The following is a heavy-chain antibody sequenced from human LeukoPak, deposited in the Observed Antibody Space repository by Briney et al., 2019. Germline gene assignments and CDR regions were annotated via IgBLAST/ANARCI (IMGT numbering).Heavy chain of an antibody. CDR2: IFYSGST. D-gene: IGHD4-17*01. J-gene: IGHJ4*02. CDR1: GGSVSSSSYY. Sequence: SETLSLTCTVSGGSVSSSSYYWGWIRQPPGKGLEWIGSIFYSGSTYYNPSLQSRVTISIDTSKNQFSLRLSSVTAADTAVYYCARSTVTTWVGDFDYWGQGTLVTVSS. V-gene: IGHV4-39*01. CDR3: ARSTVTTWVGDFDY.